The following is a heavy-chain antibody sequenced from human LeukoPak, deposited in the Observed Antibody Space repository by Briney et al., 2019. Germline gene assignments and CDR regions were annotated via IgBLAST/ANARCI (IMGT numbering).Heavy chain of an antibody. V-gene: IGHV3-30*18. CDR3: AKDLGWSYFDY. Sequence: HPGGSLRLSCAASGFTFSSYGMRWVRQAPGKGLEWVAVISYDGSNKYYADSVKGRFTISRDNSKNTLYLQMNSLRAEDTAVYYCAKDLGWSYFDYWGQGTLVTVSS. CDR2: ISYDGSNK. D-gene: IGHD6-19*01. CDR1: GFTFSSYG. J-gene: IGHJ4*02.